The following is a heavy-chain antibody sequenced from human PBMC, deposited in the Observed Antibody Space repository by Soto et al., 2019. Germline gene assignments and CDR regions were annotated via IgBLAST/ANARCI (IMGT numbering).Heavy chain of an antibody. D-gene: IGHD6-19*01. V-gene: IGHV4-31*03. Sequence: QVQLQESGPGLVKPSQTLSLTCTVSGGSISSGGYYWSWIRQHPGKGLEWIGYIYYSGSTYYNPSLKSRVTISVDTSGNEFSLELNFVTAADTAVYYCARQNPYSTGSYFFDLWGQGTMVTVSS. CDR1: GGSISSGGYY. CDR3: ARQNPYSTGSYFFDL. J-gene: IGHJ4*02. CDR2: IYYSGST.